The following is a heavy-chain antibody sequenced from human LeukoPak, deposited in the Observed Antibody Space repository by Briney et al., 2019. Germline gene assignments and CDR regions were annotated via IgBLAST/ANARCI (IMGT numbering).Heavy chain of an antibody. D-gene: IGHD3-22*01. CDR2: IYTSGST. V-gene: IGHV4-61*02. Sequence: KTSQTLSLTCTVSGGSISSGSYYWSWIRQPAGKGLEWIGRIYTSGSTNYNPSLKSRVTISVDTSKNQFSLKLSSVTAADTAVYYCAREGPYYYDSSGYYYFWGQGTLVTVSS. CDR1: GGSISSGSYY. J-gene: IGHJ4*02. CDR3: AREGPYYYDSSGYYYF.